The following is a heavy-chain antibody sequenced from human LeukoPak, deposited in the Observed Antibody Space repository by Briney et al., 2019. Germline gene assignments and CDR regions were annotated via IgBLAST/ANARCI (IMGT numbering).Heavy chain of an antibody. J-gene: IGHJ4*02. V-gene: IGHV4-39*01. CDR3: ARHLRAEYYFDY. CDR1: GGSLSSSSYY. CDR2: IYYSGST. Sequence: PSETLSLTCTVSGGSLSSSSYYWGWIRQPPGKGLEWIGSIYYSGSTYYNPSLKSRVTISVDTSKNQFSLKLSSVTAADTAVYYCARHLRAEYYFDYWGQGTLVTVPS.